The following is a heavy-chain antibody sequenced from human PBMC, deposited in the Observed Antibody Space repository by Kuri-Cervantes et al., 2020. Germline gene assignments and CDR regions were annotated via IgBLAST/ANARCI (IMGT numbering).Heavy chain of an antibody. V-gene: IGHV3-30-3*01. CDR3: ARTYCSGGSCYDHFDY. CDR2: ISYDGSNK. J-gene: IGHJ4*02. CDR1: GFTFSSYA. Sequence: LSLTCAASGFTFSSYAMHWVRQAPGKGLEWVAVISYDGSNKYYADSVKGRFTISRDNAKNSLYLQMNSLRAEDTAVYYCARTYCSGGSCYDHFDYWGQGTLVTVSS. D-gene: IGHD2-15*01.